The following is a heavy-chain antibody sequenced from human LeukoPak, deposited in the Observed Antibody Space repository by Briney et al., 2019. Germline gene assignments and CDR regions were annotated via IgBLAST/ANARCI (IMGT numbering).Heavy chain of an antibody. V-gene: IGHV4-30-4*01. CDR3: ASGDYYDSSGYYPNAFDI. J-gene: IGHJ3*02. D-gene: IGHD3-22*01. Sequence: SQTLSLTCTVSGGSISSGDYYWSWIRQPPGKGLEWIGYIYYSGSTYYNPSLKSRVTISVDTSKNQFSLKLSSVTAADTAVYYRASGDYYDSSGYYPNAFDIWGQGTMVTGSS. CDR1: GGSISSGDYY. CDR2: IYYSGST.